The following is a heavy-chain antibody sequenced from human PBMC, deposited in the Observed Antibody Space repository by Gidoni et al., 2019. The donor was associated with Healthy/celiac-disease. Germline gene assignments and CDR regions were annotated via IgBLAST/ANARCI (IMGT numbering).Heavy chain of an antibody. CDR1: GGSRSSGGYY. CDR2: IYYSGST. CDR3: ARTHTYSGSANR. V-gene: IGHV4-31*03. D-gene: IGHD1-26*01. Sequence: QVQLQESGPGLVKPSQTLSLTCTVSGGSRSSGGYYWSWLRKHPGKGLEWIGYIYYSGSTYYNQSLKSRVTISVDTSKNQFSLKLSSVTAADTAVYYCARTHTYSGSANRWGQGTLVTVSS. J-gene: IGHJ4*02.